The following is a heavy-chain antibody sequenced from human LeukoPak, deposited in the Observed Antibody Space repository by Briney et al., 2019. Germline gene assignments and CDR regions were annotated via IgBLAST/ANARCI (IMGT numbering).Heavy chain of an antibody. CDR2: ISGSGGST. J-gene: IGHJ5*02. V-gene: IGHV3-23*01. CDR1: GFTFSSYA. Sequence: GGSLRLSCAASGFTFSSYAMSWVRQAPGKGLEWVSAISGSGGSTYYADSVKGRFTISRDNAKNSLYLQMNSLRAEDTAVYYCARVVGRGWFDPWGQGTLVTVSS. CDR3: ARVVGRGWFDP. D-gene: IGHD2-15*01.